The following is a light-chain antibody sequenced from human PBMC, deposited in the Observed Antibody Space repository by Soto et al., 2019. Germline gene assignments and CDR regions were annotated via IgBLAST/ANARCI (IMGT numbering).Light chain of an antibody. CDR2: DAS. V-gene: IGKV3-20*01. CDR3: QQYAHSPIT. J-gene: IGKJ5*01. CDR1: QSVSRNY. Sequence: EIVLTQSPGTLSLSPGERVTLSCRASQSVSRNYLAWYQQKPGQAPRLLIYDASIRATGIPDRFSGSGSGTDFTLTISRLEPEDFAVYSCQQYAHSPITFGQGTRLEI.